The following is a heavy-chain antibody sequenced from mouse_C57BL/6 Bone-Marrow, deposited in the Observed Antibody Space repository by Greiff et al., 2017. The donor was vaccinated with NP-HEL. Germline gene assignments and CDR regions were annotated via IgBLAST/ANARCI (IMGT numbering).Heavy chain of an antibody. CDR3: ARSIYYDYADDPFYGMDY. CDR2: IRNKANGYTI. CDR1: GFTFTDYY. J-gene: IGHJ4*01. Sequence: EVKLVESGGGLVQPGGSLSLSCAASGFTFTDYYMSWVRPPPGKALEWVGFIRNKANGYTIEYSAAVKGRFTISRDTSQSILYLQMNALRAEDSATYYCARSIYYDYADDPFYGMDYWGQGTSVTVSS. D-gene: IGHD2-4*01. V-gene: IGHV7-3*01.